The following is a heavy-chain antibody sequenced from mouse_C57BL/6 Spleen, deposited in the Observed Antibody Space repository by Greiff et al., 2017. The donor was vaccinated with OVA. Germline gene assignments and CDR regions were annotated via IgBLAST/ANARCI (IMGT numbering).Heavy chain of an antibody. J-gene: IGHJ3*01. CDR3: ARGVYDGYYPFAY. D-gene: IGHD2-3*01. V-gene: IGHV1-81*01. CDR1: GYTFTSYG. Sequence: VQLQQSGAELARPGASVKLSCKASGYTFTSYGISWVKQRTGQGLEWIGEIYPRSGNTYYNEKFKGKATLTADKSSSTAYMELRSLTSEDSAVYFCARGVYDGYYPFAYWGQGTLVTVSA. CDR2: IYPRSGNT.